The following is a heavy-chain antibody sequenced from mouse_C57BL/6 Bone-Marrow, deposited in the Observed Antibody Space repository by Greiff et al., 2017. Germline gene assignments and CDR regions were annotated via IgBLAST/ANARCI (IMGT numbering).Heavy chain of an antibody. CDR3: ARSYYYGSSLFAY. D-gene: IGHD1-1*01. CDR2: ISNPANGYTT. J-gene: IGHJ3*01. V-gene: IGHV7-3*01. CDR1: VSTFTDYY. Sequence: VQRLQPGGGLVQPGGSLRLSCAASVSTFTDYYLSWVRQPPGQVLAWVGSISNPANGYTTEYGAPVKGRFTISTANSQSILYLQMNALIAEDSATYYCARSYYYGSSLFAYWGQGTMVTVSA.